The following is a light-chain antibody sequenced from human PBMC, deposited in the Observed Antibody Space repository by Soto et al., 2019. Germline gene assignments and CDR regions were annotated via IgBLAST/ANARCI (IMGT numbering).Light chain of an antibody. J-gene: IGLJ2*01. CDR1: SSDVGGYNY. V-gene: IGLV2-14*01. Sequence: QSVLTQPASVSGSPGQSITISCTGTSSDVGGYNYVSWYQQHPGKAPKLMIYDVSHRPSGVSSRFSGSKSGNTASLTISGLQAEDEAGYYCSSYTSSSTVVFGGGTKLTV. CDR2: DVS. CDR3: SSYTSSSTVV.